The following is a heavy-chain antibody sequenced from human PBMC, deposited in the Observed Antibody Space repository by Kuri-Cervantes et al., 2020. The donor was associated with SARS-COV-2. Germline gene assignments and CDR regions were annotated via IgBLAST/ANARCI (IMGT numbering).Heavy chain of an antibody. D-gene: IGHD3-22*01. CDR1: GYTFTGSY. V-gene: IGHV1-2*04. CDR3: AISTPFRLLVVISQGGAFDI. CDR2: INPNSGGT. Sequence: ASVKVSCKASGYTFTGSYMHWVRQAPGQGLEWMGWINPNSGGTNYAQKFQGWVTMTRDTSISTVYMELSRLRSDDTAVYYCAISTPFRLLVVISQGGAFDIWGQGTMVTVSS. J-gene: IGHJ3*02.